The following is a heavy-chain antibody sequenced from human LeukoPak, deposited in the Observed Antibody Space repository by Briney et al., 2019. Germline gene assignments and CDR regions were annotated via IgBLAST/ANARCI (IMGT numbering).Heavy chain of an antibody. CDR3: TKGPYGNSIYYGMDV. J-gene: IGHJ6*02. CDR2: ISGSGDNT. V-gene: IGHV3-23*01. D-gene: IGHD5-24*01. CDR1: GLALGQRR. Sequence: GGSLRLSCTPSGLALGQRRKSWLRLVPGKGLEWVSVISGSGDNTYYANSVRGRFTVSRDNSMNTLYLQMNNLRGEDTALYNCTKGPYGNSIYYGMDVWGQGTTVTVSS.